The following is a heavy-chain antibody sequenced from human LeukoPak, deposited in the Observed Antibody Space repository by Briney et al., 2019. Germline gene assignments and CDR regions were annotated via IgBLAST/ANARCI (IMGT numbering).Heavy chain of an antibody. Sequence: GGSLRLSCVASGFTFSSYSMNWVRQAPGKGLEWVSYISSSSTTIYYADSVKGRFTISRDNAKNSLYLQMNSLRDEDTAVYYCARAYSSSSGRDAFDIWGQGTIAIVSS. CDR1: GFTFSSYS. V-gene: IGHV3-48*02. CDR2: ISSSSTTI. D-gene: IGHD6-6*01. CDR3: ARAYSSSSGRDAFDI. J-gene: IGHJ3*02.